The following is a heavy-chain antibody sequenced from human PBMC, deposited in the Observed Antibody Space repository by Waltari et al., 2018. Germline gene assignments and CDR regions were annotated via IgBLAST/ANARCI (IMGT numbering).Heavy chain of an antibody. D-gene: IGHD3-22*01. Sequence: EVQLVESGGGLVQPGGSLRLSCAASGFTFSSYSMNWVRQAPGKGLEWVSYISSSSSTIYDADSVKGRFTISRDNAKNSLYLQMNSLRAEDTAVYYCARDMDPTYYYDSSGYYPPLDGYWGQGTLVTVSS. CDR1: GFTFSSYS. CDR3: ARDMDPTYYYDSSGYYPPLDGY. V-gene: IGHV3-48*04. CDR2: ISSSSSTI. J-gene: IGHJ4*02.